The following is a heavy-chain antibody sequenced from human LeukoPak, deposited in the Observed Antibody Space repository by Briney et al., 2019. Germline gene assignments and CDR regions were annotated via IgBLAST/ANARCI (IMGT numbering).Heavy chain of an antibody. J-gene: IGHJ4*02. CDR3: ARGRYCSSTSCYWIDY. D-gene: IGHD2-2*01. CDR2: INGDGSST. Sequence: GGSLRLXCAASGFTFSSYWMHWVRHAPGKGLVWVARINGDGSSTSYADSVKGRFTIPRDNAKNTLYLQMNSLRAEDTAVYYCARGRYCSSTSCYWIDYWGQGTLVTVSS. CDR1: GFTFSSYW. V-gene: IGHV3-74*01.